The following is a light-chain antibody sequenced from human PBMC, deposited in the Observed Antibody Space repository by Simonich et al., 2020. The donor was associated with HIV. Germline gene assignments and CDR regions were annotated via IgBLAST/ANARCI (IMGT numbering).Light chain of an antibody. J-gene: IGKJ5*01. CDR1: QSLLHSNGYNY. CDR3: MQALQTPIT. V-gene: IGKV2-28*01. CDR2: LGS. Sequence: DIVMTQSPLSLPVTPGEPASISCRSSQSLLHSNGYNYLDWYLQKPGQSPHLLIYLGSNRASGVPDRFSGIGSGTDFTLKISRVEAEDVGVYYCMQALQTPITFGQGTRLEIK.